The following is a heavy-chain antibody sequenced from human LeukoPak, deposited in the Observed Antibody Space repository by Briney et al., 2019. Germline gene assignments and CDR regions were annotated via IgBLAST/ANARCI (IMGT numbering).Heavy chain of an antibody. D-gene: IGHD2-15*01. Sequence: GASVKVSCKASGYTFTGYYMHWVRQAPGQGLEWMGWINPNSGGTNYAQKFQGRVTMTRDTSISTAYMELSGLRSDDTAVYYCARRYCSGGSCYEVDYWGQGTLVTVSS. CDR2: INPNSGGT. J-gene: IGHJ4*02. CDR3: ARRYCSGGSCYEVDY. CDR1: GYTFTGYY. V-gene: IGHV1-2*02.